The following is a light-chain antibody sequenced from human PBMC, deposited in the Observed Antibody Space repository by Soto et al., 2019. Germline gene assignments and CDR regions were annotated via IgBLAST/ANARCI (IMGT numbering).Light chain of an antibody. CDR1: QDISNY. Sequence: DIQMTQSPSSLSASVGDRVTITCQASQDISNYLNWYQQKPGKAPKLLIYDASNLETGVPSRFSGSGSGTDFTFTITSLQPQAIAPYSCQQSYTTPRTFGAGTKVDIK. CDR3: QQSYTTPRT. V-gene: IGKV1-33*01. CDR2: DAS. J-gene: IGKJ4*02.